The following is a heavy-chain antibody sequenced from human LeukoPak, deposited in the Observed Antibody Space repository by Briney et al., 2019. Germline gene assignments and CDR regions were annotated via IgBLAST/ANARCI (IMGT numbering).Heavy chain of an antibody. CDR1: GVSISSSNSY. Sequence: SETLSLTCTVSGVSISSSNSYWGWIRQPPGKGLEWIGSIYYTGNTYYNASLKSRVTISIDTSKNQISLRLTSVTATDTAVYYCARELRTPYDILGRGNAFDIWGQGTMVTVSS. CDR2: IYYTGNT. CDR3: ARELRTPYDILGRGNAFDI. V-gene: IGHV4-39*02. J-gene: IGHJ3*02. D-gene: IGHD3-9*01.